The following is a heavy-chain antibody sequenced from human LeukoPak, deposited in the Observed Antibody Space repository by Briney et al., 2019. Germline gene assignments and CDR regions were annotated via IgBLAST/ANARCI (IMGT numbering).Heavy chain of an antibody. D-gene: IGHD6-13*01. Sequence: TGGSLRLSCAASGFTFSSYSMNWVRQAPGKGLEWVSSISSSGGSTYYANSVKGRFTLSRDNSKDTLYLQMNNLRVDDTAVYYCAKERGTGYSSSWYSWFDPWGQGTLVTVSS. CDR3: AKERGTGYSSSWYSWFDP. V-gene: IGHV3-23*01. CDR2: ISSSGGST. CDR1: GFTFSSYS. J-gene: IGHJ5*02.